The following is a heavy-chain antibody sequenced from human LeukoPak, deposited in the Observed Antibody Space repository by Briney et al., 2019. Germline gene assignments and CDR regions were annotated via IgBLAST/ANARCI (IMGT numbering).Heavy chain of an antibody. D-gene: IGHD2/OR15-2a*01. CDR1: GYTFTNYG. Sequence: ASVKVSCKASGYTFTNYGISWVRQAPGQGLEWMGWISAYNGNTNYAQKFQGRVTMTTDTSTSTAYMELRSLRSDDTAVYYCARELASNIRYFDMWGKGTMVTVSS. CDR2: ISAYNGNT. V-gene: IGHV1-18*01. CDR3: ARELASNIRYFDM. J-gene: IGHJ3*02.